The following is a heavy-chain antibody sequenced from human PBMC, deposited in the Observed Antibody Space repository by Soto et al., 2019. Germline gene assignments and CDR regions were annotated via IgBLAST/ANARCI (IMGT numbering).Heavy chain of an antibody. V-gene: IGHV3-30-3*01. Sequence: QVQLVESGGGVVQPGRSLRLSCAASGFTFGTYAMHWVRQAPGKGLEWVAVISYDGSNKYYADSVKGRFTISRDNSKNPLYLQMNSLRAEDTVVYYCARDTAGSGYYGDAFDVWGQGTMVTVSS. CDR3: ARDTAGSGYYGDAFDV. CDR2: ISYDGSNK. J-gene: IGHJ3*01. D-gene: IGHD3-22*01. CDR1: GFTFGTYA.